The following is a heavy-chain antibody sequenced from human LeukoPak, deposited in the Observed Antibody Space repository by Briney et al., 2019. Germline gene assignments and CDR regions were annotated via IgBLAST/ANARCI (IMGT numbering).Heavy chain of an antibody. Sequence: ASVKVFCKASGGTFSSYAISWVRQAPGQGLEWMGGIIPIFGTANYAQKFQGRVTITADESTSTAYMELSSLRSEDTAVYYCASAATLVGYDYWGQGTLVTVSS. CDR3: ASAATLVGYDY. V-gene: IGHV1-69*13. J-gene: IGHJ4*02. CDR2: IIPIFGTA. CDR1: GGTFSSYA. D-gene: IGHD3-22*01.